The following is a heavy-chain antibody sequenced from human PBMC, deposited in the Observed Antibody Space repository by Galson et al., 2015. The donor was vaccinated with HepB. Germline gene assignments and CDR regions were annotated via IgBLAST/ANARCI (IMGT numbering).Heavy chain of an antibody. D-gene: IGHD2-2*01. CDR1: GDSVSSNSAA. J-gene: IGHJ6*02. CDR2: TYYRSKWYT. CDR3: TRGGIGYCSSTTCGMDV. Sequence: CAISGDSVSSNSAAWNWIRRSPSRGLEWLGRTYYRSKWYTNYAVSVKSRITINPDTSKNQFSLQLNSVTPEDTAVYYCTRGGIGYCSSTTCGMDVWGQGTTVTVSS. V-gene: IGHV6-1*01.